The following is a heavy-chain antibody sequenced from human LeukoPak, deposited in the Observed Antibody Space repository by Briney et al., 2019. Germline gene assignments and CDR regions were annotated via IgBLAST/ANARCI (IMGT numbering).Heavy chain of an antibody. V-gene: IGHV4-30-4*01. CDR2: IYYSGNT. CDR1: GGSISSGDYY. D-gene: IGHD2-2*01. J-gene: IGHJ5*02. CDR3: AGERYYCSTTLCSPDWFDP. Sequence: SETLSLTCTVSGGSISSGDYYWSWIRQPPGKGLEWIGYIYYSGNTYYNPSLKSRVTISVDTSKNQFSLKLSSVTAADTAVYYCAGERYYCSTTLCSPDWFDPWGQGTLVTVSS.